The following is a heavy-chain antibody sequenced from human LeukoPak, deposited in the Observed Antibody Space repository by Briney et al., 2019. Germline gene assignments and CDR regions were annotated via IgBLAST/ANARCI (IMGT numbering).Heavy chain of an antibody. V-gene: IGHV4-59*08. CDR2: IYFSGST. CDR3: ARHTVDRKYGDFDY. Sequence: SEPLSLTCTVSGGSINSHYWSWIRQPPGKGLEYIGYIYFSGSTNYNPSLQSRVTISVDTSKNQFSLKLTSVTAADTAVYYCARHTVDRKYGDFDYWGQGTLVTVSS. CDR1: GGSINSHY. J-gene: IGHJ4*02. D-gene: IGHD4-17*01.